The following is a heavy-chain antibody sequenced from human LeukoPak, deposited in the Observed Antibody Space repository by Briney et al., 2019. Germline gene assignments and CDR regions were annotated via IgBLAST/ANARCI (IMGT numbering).Heavy chain of an antibody. D-gene: IGHD3-22*01. CDR2: IYPDDSDI. Sequence: GESLKISCKGSGYSFTSYWIGWVRQMPGKGLEWMGIIYPDDSDITYSPSFQGQGTISADKSISTAYLQWNSQKASDTAMYYCARRLMYYYDTSGYDVAFDIWGQGTMVTVSS. J-gene: IGHJ3*02. CDR1: GYSFTSYW. CDR3: ARRLMYYYDTSGYDVAFDI. V-gene: IGHV5-51*01.